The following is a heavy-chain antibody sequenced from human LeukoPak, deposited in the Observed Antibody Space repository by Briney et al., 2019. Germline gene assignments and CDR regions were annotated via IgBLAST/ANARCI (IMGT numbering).Heavy chain of an antibody. Sequence: SETLSLTCGVSGGSITNTNYWTWVRQPPGKGLEWIGEDNIQGSPNYNPSLMGRVAIAVDTSANHLSLQLTSVTAADTAVYYCAREGGPYRPLDYSGQGTLVTVSS. CDR1: GGSITNTNY. J-gene: IGHJ4*02. CDR2: DNIQGSP. V-gene: IGHV4/OR15-8*01. CDR3: AREGGPYRPLDY.